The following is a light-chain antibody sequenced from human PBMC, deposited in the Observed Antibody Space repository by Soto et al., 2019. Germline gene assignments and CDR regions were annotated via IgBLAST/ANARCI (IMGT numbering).Light chain of an antibody. CDR2: EVR. Sequence: QSALTQPASVSGSPGQSITISCAGTMRDVGAYNLISWYQQHPGRAPQLIIYEVRNRPSGISFRFSGSKSGNTASLTISGLQAEDEADYYCSSYTSKSSLIFGGGTKLTVL. CDR3: SSYTSKSSLI. V-gene: IGLV2-14*01. CDR1: MRDVGAYNL. J-gene: IGLJ2*01.